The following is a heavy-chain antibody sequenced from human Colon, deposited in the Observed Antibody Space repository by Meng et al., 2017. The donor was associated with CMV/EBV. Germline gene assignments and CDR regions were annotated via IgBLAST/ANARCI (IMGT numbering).Heavy chain of an antibody. CDR3: TRETGGSSLAY. Sequence: QLAEAGPRPGKPWETLHLTCTASGGSISSPSYYWAWVRQPPGKGLEWIGSIYYTGGTFYSPSLKSRVSISIDTSKNHFSLKLNSVTAADTAMYYCTRETGGSSLAYWGQGILVTVSS. CDR2: IYYTGGT. CDR1: GGSISSPSYY. V-gene: IGHV4-39*02. J-gene: IGHJ4*02. D-gene: IGHD6-13*01.